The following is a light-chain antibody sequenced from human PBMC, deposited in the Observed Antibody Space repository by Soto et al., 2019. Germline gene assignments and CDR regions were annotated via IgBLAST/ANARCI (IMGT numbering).Light chain of an antibody. CDR1: QSVSRNF. Sequence: EIVLTQSPGTLSLSPGERATLSCRASQSVSRNFLAWYQQKPGQAPKVLIYEASFRATGIPDRFSGSGSGTDFTLTISRLEPEDFALFFCQQYGSSPLTFGQGTKV. J-gene: IGKJ1*01. CDR3: QQYGSSPLT. CDR2: EAS. V-gene: IGKV3-20*01.